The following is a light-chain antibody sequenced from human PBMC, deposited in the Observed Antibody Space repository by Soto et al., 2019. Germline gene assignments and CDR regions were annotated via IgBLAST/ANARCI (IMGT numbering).Light chain of an antibody. Sequence: IFSNRTSSDVGGYNYVSWYQQHPGKAPKLMIYDVSNRPSGVSNRFSGSKSGNTASLTISGLQAEDEADYYCSSYTSSSTNVFGTGTKVTVL. CDR3: SSYTSSSTNV. CDR2: DVS. J-gene: IGLJ1*01. V-gene: IGLV2-14*04. CDR1: SSDVGGYNY.